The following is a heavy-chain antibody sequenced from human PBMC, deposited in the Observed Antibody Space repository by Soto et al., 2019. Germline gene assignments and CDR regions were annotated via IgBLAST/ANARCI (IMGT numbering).Heavy chain of an antibody. J-gene: IGHJ3*02. CDR3: ARGRVIMWVDI. CDR2: MNPHSGNT. CDR1: GYTFTGYD. V-gene: IGHV1-8*01. Sequence: QVQLVQSGAEVKKPGASVKVSCKASGYTFTGYDINWVRQATGQGLEWMGWMNPHSGNTNYAQKFQGRVTMTRNTSISTAYMELSSLRSEDTTMYYCARGRVIMWVDIWGQGTMVTVSS. D-gene: IGHD2-21*01.